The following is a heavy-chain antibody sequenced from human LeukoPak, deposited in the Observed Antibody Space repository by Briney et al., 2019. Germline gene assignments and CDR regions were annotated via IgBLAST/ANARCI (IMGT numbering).Heavy chain of an antibody. D-gene: IGHD6-13*01. CDR1: GYTFTSYG. CDR3: ARVTYEVIAAAAHNWFDP. Sequence: GASVKVSCKASGYTFTSYGISWVRQAPGQGLEWMGWISAYNGNTNYAQKLQGRVTMTTDTSTSTAYMELRSLRPDDTAVYYCARVTYEVIAAAAHNWFDPWGQGTLVTVSS. V-gene: IGHV1-18*01. CDR2: ISAYNGNT. J-gene: IGHJ5*02.